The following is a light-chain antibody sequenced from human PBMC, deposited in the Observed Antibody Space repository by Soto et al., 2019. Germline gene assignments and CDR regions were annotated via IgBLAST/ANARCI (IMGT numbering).Light chain of an antibody. V-gene: IGKV1-5*03. J-gene: IGKJ1*01. CDR2: KAS. CDR3: QQYNNYFWA. CDR1: QTISSW. Sequence: DIQMTQSTSTLSGSVGDRFTITCLSSQTISSWLAWYQQKPGKAPKLLIYKASTLKSGVPSRFSGSGSGTEFTLTISSLQPDDLATYYCQQYNNYFWAFGQGTKVAI.